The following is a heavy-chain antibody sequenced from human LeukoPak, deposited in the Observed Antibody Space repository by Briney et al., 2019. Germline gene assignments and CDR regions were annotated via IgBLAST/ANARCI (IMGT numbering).Heavy chain of an antibody. Sequence: PGGSLRLSCAASAFTFSSNWMSWLRQAPGKGLEWLANIKQDGSENYYVDSVKGRFTISRDNAKNSLYLRINSLRAEDTAVYYWARETHAIFGVVIVGAWDYWGQGTLVAVSS. CDR3: ARETHAIFGVVIVGAWDY. CDR2: IKQDGSEN. J-gene: IGHJ4*02. V-gene: IGHV3-7*01. CDR1: AFTFSSNW. D-gene: IGHD3-3*01.